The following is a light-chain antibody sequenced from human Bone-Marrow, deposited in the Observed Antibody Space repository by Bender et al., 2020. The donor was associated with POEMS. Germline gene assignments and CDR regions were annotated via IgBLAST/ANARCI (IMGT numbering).Light chain of an antibody. Sequence: QSALTQPASVSGTPGQTITISCTGTSSDVGDYDSFSWYQQHPGKVPKLIVFRVSDRPSGVSFRYSGSRSGNTASLTIAQLMPEDEADYYCSSIRATNILVFGGGTKLTVL. CDR1: SSDVGDYDS. V-gene: IGLV2-14*03. J-gene: IGLJ3*02. CDR2: RVS. CDR3: SSIRATNILV.